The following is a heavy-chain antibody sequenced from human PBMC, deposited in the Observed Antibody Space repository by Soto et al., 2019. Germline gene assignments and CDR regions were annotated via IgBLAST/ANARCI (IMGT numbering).Heavy chain of an antibody. D-gene: IGHD6-13*01. V-gene: IGHV4-61*01. CDR2: IYYSGST. CDR1: GGSVSSGSYY. J-gene: IGHJ6*02. CDR3: ARDRSSSSWHGDSYYYGMDV. Sequence: SETLSLTCTVSGGSVSSGSYYWSWIRQPPGKGLEWIGYIYYSGSTNYNPSLKSRVTISVDTSKNQFSLKLSSVTAADTAVYYCARDRSSSSWHGDSYYYGMDVWGQGTTVIVSS.